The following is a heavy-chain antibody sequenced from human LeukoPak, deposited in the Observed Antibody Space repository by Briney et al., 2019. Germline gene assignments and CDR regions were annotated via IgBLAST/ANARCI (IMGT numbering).Heavy chain of an antibody. CDR3: VKDRYFYDSGSKAN. J-gene: IGHJ4*02. CDR2: SSCNGGNI. D-gene: IGHD3-22*01. CDR1: GRHHHDYG. V-gene: IGHV3-9*01. Sequence: AGGSLSPSWLDSGRHHHDYGLFWVRQTPGKGLGWVSGSSCNGGNIGYADSVKGRFTISRDNAKNSLYLQMNSLRVDDTAFYYCVKDRYFYDSGSKANWGQGTLVTVSS.